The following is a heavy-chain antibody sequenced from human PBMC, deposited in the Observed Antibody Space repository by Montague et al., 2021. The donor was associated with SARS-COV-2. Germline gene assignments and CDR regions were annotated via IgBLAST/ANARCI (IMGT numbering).Heavy chain of an antibody. CDR2: IYYSGST. CDR1: GGSIRTSSYY. Sequence: SETLSLTCTVSGGSIRTSSYYWGWIRQPPGKGLDWIGSIYYSGSTYYNPSLKSRVTISVDTSKNQFSLKLSSVTAADTAVYYCAMRGGALYAFDIWGRGTMVIVSS. J-gene: IGHJ3*02. CDR3: AMRGGALYAFDI. D-gene: IGHD3-10*01. V-gene: IGHV4-39*01.